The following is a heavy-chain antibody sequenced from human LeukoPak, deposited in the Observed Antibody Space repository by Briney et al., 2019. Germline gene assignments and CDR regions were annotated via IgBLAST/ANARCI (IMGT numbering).Heavy chain of an antibody. CDR2: FDPEDGET. V-gene: IGHV1-24*01. D-gene: IGHD3-3*01. CDR3: ATGMLDTIFGVVMEPYYYYYMDV. J-gene: IGHJ6*03. CDR1: GYTLTELS. Sequence: GASVKVSCKVSGYTLTELSMHWVRQAPGKGLEWMGGFDPEDGETIYAQKFQGRVTMTEDTSTDTAYMELSSLRSEDTAVYHCATGMLDTIFGVVMEPYYYYYMDVWGKGTTVTVSS.